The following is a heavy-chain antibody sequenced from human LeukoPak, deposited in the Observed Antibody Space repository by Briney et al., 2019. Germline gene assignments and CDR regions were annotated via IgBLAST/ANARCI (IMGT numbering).Heavy chain of an antibody. D-gene: IGHD6-19*01. Sequence: GGSLRLSCTASGFTFSSYWMHWVRQAPGKGLVWVSRINSDGSITDYADSVKGRFTISRDNAKNSLYLQMNSLRDEDTAVYYCARDERAGSGWYFVYWGQGTLVTVSS. CDR2: INSDGSIT. CDR3: ARDERAGSGWYFVY. CDR1: GFTFSSYW. J-gene: IGHJ4*02. V-gene: IGHV3-74*01.